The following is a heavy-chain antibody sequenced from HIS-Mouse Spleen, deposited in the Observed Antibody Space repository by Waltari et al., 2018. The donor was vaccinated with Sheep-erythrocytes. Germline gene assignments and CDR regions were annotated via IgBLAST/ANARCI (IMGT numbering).Heavy chain of an antibody. CDR2: IYYSGST. J-gene: IGHJ4*02. CDR3: ARDEGTYYDFWSGYPPSYYFDY. Sequence: QLQLQESGPGLVKPSETLSLTCPVSGGSISRSSYYWGWIRQPPGKGLEWIGSIYYSGSTYYNPSLKSRVTISVDTSKNQFSLKLSSVTAADTAVYYCARDEGTYYDFWSGYPPSYYFDYWGQGTLVTVSS. V-gene: IGHV4-39*07. CDR1: GGSISRSSYY. D-gene: IGHD3-3*01.